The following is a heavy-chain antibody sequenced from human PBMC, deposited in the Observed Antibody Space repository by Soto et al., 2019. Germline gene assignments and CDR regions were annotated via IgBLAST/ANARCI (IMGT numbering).Heavy chain of an antibody. CDR3: AKENRVGQWLVKGNEYYIGY. CDR1: GFTFSSYA. Sequence: GGSLRLSCAASGFTFSSYAMSWVRQAPGKGLEWVSAISGSGGSTYYADSVKGRFTISRDNSKNTLYLQMNSLRAEDTAVYYCAKENRVGQWLVKGNEYYIGYWGQGTLVTVSS. D-gene: IGHD6-19*01. CDR2: ISGSGGST. V-gene: IGHV3-23*01. J-gene: IGHJ4*02.